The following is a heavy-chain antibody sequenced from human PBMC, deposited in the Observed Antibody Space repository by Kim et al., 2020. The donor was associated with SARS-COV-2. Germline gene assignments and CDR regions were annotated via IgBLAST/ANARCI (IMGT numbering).Heavy chain of an antibody. J-gene: IGHJ5*02. CDR3: ARDLSGSGAFDP. D-gene: IGHD1-26*01. Sequence: SETLSLTCTVSGGSISSSYWSWIRQPPGKGLEWIGFFYYSGSTNYNPSLKSRVTISLDTSKTQFSLKLSSVTAADTAVYYCARDLSGSGAFDPWGRGTLV. V-gene: IGHV4-59*01. CDR1: GGSISSSY. CDR2: FYYSGST.